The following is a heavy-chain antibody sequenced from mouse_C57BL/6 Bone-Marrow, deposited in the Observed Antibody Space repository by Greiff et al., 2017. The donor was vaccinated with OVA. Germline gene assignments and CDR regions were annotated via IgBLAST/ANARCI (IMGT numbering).Heavy chain of an antibody. Sequence: QVQLQQSGPGLVKPSQSLFLTCSITGFPITSGYYWIWIRQSPGKPLEWMGYITHSGETFYNPSLQSPISITRETSKNQFFLQLNSVTTEDTAMYYCAGSYYSNEYWYFDVWGTGTTVTVSS. CDR1: GFPITSGYY. CDR2: ITHSGET. V-gene: IGHV12-3*01. J-gene: IGHJ1*03. CDR3: AGSYYSNEYWYFDV. D-gene: IGHD2-5*01.